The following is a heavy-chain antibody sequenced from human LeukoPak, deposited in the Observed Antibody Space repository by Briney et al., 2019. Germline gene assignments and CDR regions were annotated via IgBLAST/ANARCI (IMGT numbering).Heavy chain of an antibody. V-gene: IGHV1-2*02. J-gene: IGHJ4*02. D-gene: IGHD3-22*01. Sequence: ASVKVSCKASGYTFTGYYMHWVRQAPGQGLEWMGWINPNSGGTNYAQKFQGRVTMTRDTSISTAYMELSRLRSDDTAVYYCARGGYYDLAEMGFDYWGQGTLVTVSS. CDR1: GYTFTGYY. CDR2: INPNSGGT. CDR3: ARGGYYDLAEMGFDY.